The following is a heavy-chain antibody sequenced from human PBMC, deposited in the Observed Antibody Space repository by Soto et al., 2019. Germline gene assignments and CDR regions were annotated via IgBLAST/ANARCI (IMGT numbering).Heavy chain of an antibody. CDR1: GGTFSSYA. CDR2: IIPIFGTA. CDR3: ASHLAATYYYYYYGMDV. Sequence: QVQLVQSGAEVKKPGSSVKVSCKASGGTFSSYAISWVRQAPGQGLEWMGGIIPIFGTANYAQKFQGRVTITADESTSTAYMELSSLRSEDTAVYYCASHLAATYYYYYYGMDVWGQGTTVTVSS. D-gene: IGHD2-15*01. J-gene: IGHJ6*02. V-gene: IGHV1-69*01.